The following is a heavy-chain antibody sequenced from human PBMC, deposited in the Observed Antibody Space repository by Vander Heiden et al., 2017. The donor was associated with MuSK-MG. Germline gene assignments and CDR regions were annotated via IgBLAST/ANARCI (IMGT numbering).Heavy chain of an antibody. D-gene: IGHD3-16*01. CDR2: IYHSGST. J-gene: IGHJ3*02. CDR3: ATTGRGGVVHAFDI. Sequence: QVQLQESGPGLVKPSETLSLTCTVSGYSISSGYYWGWIRQPPGKGLEWIGSIYHSGSTYYNPSLKSRVTISVDTSKNQFSLKLSSVTAADTAVYYCATTGRGGVVHAFDIWGQGTMVTVSS. V-gene: IGHV4-38-2*02. CDR1: GYSISSGYY.